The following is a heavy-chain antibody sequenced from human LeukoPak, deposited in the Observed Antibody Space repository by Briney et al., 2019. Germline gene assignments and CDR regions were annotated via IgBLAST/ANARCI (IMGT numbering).Heavy chain of an antibody. Sequence: PGGSLRLSCAASGFTFSTYSMTWVRQAPGKGLEWVSSISSGSSYIYYADSLKGRITISRDNAKNSLYLQMNSLRAEDTAVYYCARDIAGLSDYWGQGTLVTVSS. CDR1: GFTFSTYS. CDR2: ISSGSSYI. V-gene: IGHV3-21*01. CDR3: ARDIAGLSDY. J-gene: IGHJ4*02. D-gene: IGHD2-15*01.